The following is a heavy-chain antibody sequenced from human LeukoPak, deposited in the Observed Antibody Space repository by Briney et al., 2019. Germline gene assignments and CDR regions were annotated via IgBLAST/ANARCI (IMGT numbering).Heavy chain of an antibody. CDR1: GITLTNYG. V-gene: IGHV3-23*01. D-gene: IGHD6-13*01. CDR2: ISDSGGRT. CDR3: ARDTFEPLVIDF. J-gene: IGHJ4*02. Sequence: SGGSLRLSCAVSGITLTNYGMSWVRQAPGKGLEWVAGISDSGGRTIYADSVRGRFTISRDNAKNSLYLQMNSLRAEDRGVYYCARDTFEPLVIDFWGQGTLVTVSS.